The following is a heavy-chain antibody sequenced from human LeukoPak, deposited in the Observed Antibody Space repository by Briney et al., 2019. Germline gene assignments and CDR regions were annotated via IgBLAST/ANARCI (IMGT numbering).Heavy chain of an antibody. J-gene: IGHJ5*02. V-gene: IGHV4-59*12. CDR3: ARGLGYYDSSGFRWFDP. CDR1: GGSISRYY. CDR2: IYYGGNT. D-gene: IGHD3-22*01. Sequence: SETLSLTCTVSGGSISRYYWSWIRQAPGKGLEWIGHIYYGGNTKYKPSLKSRVTISVDTSKNQFSLKLSSVTAADTAVYYCARGLGYYDSSGFRWFDPWGQGTLVTVSS.